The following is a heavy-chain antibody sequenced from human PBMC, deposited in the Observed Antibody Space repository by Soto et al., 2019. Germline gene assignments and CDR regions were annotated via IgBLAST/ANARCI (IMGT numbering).Heavy chain of an antibody. D-gene: IGHD6-19*01. CDR1: GVPFSSYA. Sequence: VASVKVSCKASGVPFSSYAISWVRQAPGQGLEWMGGIIPIFGTANYAQKFQGRVTITADESTATAYLELSSLTSEDTAVYYCARGSHSPGIAVAGYYYWGQGTLVTVSS. J-gene: IGHJ4*02. V-gene: IGHV1-69*13. CDR2: IIPIFGTA. CDR3: ARGSHSPGIAVAGYYY.